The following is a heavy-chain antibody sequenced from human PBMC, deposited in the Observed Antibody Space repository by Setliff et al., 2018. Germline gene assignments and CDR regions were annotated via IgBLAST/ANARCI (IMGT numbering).Heavy chain of an antibody. J-gene: IGHJ4*02. V-gene: IGHV3-30*12. Sequence: GGSLRLSCVASGFTFSNYGMHWVRQAPGKGLEWVAVTSYDGINKYYADSVKGRFTISRDNSKNTLYLQMNSLRAEDTAVYYCASYCSSTSCPFDYWGQGTLVTVSS. D-gene: IGHD2-2*01. CDR2: TSYDGINK. CDR3: ASYCSSTSCPFDY. CDR1: GFTFSNYG.